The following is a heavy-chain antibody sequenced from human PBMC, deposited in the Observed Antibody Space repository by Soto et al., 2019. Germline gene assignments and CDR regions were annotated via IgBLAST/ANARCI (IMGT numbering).Heavy chain of an antibody. D-gene: IGHD3-10*01. V-gene: IGHV1-69*06. CDR3: ARGVYGSGNYYTGPSAFDI. CDR1: GGTLSDHG. J-gene: IGHJ3*02. CDR2: TIPVFNTA. Sequence: QVQLEQSGAEVKKPGSSVKVSCKASGGTLSDHGVAWLRQAPGQGLEWMGGTIPVFNTAKYAQKLLGRVTVTGDKFTIIAYVELSRLRSEDTAFYFCARGVYGSGNYYTGPSAFDIWGQGTMVIVSS.